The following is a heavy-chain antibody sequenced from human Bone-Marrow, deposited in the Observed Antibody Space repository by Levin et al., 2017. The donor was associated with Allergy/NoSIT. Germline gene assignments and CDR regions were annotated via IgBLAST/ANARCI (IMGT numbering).Heavy chain of an antibody. CDR3: ARAEVQLPDY. V-gene: IGHV4-59*01. Sequence: GSLRLSCTVSGGSISPYFWSWLRQPPGKGLEWIGYIYYSGSTNYNPSLKSRVTISVDTSKNQVSLKLSSVTAADTAVYYCARAEVQLPDYWGQGTLVTVSS. CDR1: GGSISPYF. D-gene: IGHD5-18*01. J-gene: IGHJ4*02. CDR2: IYYSGST.